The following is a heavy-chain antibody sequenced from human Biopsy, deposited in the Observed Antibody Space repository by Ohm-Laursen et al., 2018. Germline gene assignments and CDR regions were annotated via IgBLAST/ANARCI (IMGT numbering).Heavy chain of an antibody. CDR2: ISPSGATT. V-gene: IGHV1-46*01. Sequence: GASVTVSCKASGNTFATYHIHWARQAPGQGLEWMGVISPSGATTSFSQKFQGLITMTRDTSTGTVYMDLNSLGSEDTTVYYCARAGVGSDGTDSYYYGMDVWGPGTTVTVSS. D-gene: IGHD5-24*01. CDR1: GNTFATYH. CDR3: ARAGVGSDGTDSYYYGMDV. J-gene: IGHJ6*02.